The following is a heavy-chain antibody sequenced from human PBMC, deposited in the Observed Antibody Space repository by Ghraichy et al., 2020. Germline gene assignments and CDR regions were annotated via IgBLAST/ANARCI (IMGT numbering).Heavy chain of an antibody. CDR3: ASSGSGTYHFDY. D-gene: IGHD3-10*01. J-gene: IGHJ4*02. V-gene: IGHV3-48*01. CDR1: GFTFSSYS. Sequence: GGSLRLSCAASGFTFSSYSMNWVRQAPGKGLEWVSYISSRNSNIYYADSVKGRFTISRDNAKNSLYLQMNSLRVEDTAVYYCASSGSGTYHFDYWGQGTLVTVSS. CDR2: ISSRNSNI.